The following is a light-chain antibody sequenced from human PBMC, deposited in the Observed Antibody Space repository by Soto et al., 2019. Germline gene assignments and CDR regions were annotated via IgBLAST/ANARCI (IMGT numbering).Light chain of an antibody. J-gene: IGKJ1*01. CDR1: QSIGNS. CDR2: AAS. CDR3: QKYNSAPWT. Sequence: MTQSPATLSVSPGEVATLSCRASQSIGNSLAWYQQKPGKVPKLLIYAASTLQSGVPSRFSGSGSGTDFTLTISSLQPEDVATYYCQKYNSAPWTFGQGTKVEIK. V-gene: IGKV1-27*01.